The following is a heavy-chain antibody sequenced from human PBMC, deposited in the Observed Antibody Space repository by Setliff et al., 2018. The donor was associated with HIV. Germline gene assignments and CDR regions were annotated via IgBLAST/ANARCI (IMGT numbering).Heavy chain of an antibody. CDR1: GSSISSSYR. CDR3: ASFDLSTTSSAD. Sequence: PSETLSLTCAVSGSSISSSYRWGWIRQWPGKGLEWIGNIYNSGSTYYNPSLKSRVTMSVDTSKNQFSLKLSSVTAADTAVYYCASFDLSTTSSADWGQGALVTVSS. V-gene: IGHV4-28*01. D-gene: IGHD6-6*01. J-gene: IGHJ1*01. CDR2: IYNSGST.